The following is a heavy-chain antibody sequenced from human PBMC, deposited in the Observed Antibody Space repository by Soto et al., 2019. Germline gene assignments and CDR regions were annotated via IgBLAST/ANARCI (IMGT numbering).Heavy chain of an antibody. CDR1: GCSISYY. CDR2: IYNSGST. D-gene: IGHD6-19*01. J-gene: IGHJ4*02. CDR3: TRGSGLYDY. Sequence: SETLSLTCTVSGCSISYYWSWIRQPPGKGLEWIGYIYNSGSTSYNPSLKSRVTISVDTSKNQFSLKLTSVTAADTAIYYCTRGSGLYDYWGQGTLVTVSS. V-gene: IGHV4-59*08.